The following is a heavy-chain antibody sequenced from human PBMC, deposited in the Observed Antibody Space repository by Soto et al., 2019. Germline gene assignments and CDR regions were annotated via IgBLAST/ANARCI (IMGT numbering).Heavy chain of an antibody. CDR1: AFTFSSYY. CDR2: TSYDGSNK. Sequence: QVQLVESGGGVVQPGRSLRLSCAASAFTFSSYYRHWVRQAPGKGLEWVSVTSYDGSNKYYADSVKGRFTISRDNSKNTLYLQMNSLRAEDTAVYYCAKGITMVRGVIGRNNWNDLSFHYYAMDVWGQGTTVTVSS. D-gene: IGHD3-10*01. CDR3: AKGITMVRGVIGRNNWNDLSFHYYAMDV. V-gene: IGHV3-30*18. J-gene: IGHJ6*02.